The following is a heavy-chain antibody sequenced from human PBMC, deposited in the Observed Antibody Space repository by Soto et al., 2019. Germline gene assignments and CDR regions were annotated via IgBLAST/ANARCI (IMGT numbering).Heavy chain of an antibody. CDR3: ARDSGYSRGFDP. CDR2: ISSSRSYI. CDR1: GFTFSSYS. J-gene: IGHJ5*02. Sequence: GGSLRLSCAASGFTFSSYSMNWVRQAPGKGLEWVSSISSSRSYIYYADSVKGRFTISRDNAKNSLYLQMNSLRAADTAVYYCARDSGYSRGFDPWGQGTLVTVSS. V-gene: IGHV3-21*01. D-gene: IGHD6-13*01.